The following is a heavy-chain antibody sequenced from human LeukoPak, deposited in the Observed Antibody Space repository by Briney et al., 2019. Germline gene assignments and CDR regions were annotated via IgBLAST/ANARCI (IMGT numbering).Heavy chain of an antibody. CDR1: GGSISSYY. CDR2: INHSGST. J-gene: IGHJ5*02. D-gene: IGHD6-13*01. V-gene: IGHV4-34*01. Sequence: PSETLSLTCTVSGGSISSYYWSWIRQPPGKGLEWIGEINHSGSTNYNPSLKSRVTISVDTSKNQFSLKLSSVTAADTAVYYCARARGIAAAAARFDPWGQGTLVTVSS. CDR3: ARARGIAAAAARFDP.